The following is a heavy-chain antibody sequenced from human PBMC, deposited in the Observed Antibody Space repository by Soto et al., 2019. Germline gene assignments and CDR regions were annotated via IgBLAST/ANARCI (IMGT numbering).Heavy chain of an antibody. CDR2: IYPEGSDT. Sequence: GRGSRCHFTHTFFGGVRRMAGKGLEWMGIIYPEGSDTRYSPSFQGQVTISADKSISTAYLQWSSLKASDTAMYYCARQTFGVVTDFDDWGQGNVVPICS. CDR1: RCHFTHTF. V-gene: IGHV5-51*01. J-gene: IGHJ4*02. D-gene: IGHD3-3*01. CDR3: ARQTFGVVTDFDD.